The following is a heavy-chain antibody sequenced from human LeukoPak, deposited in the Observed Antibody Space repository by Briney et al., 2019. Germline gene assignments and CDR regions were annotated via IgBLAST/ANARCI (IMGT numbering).Heavy chain of an antibody. CDR1: GDSVSSNNAA. D-gene: IGHD2-15*01. CDR3: ARVLGSGGPFDY. J-gene: IGHJ4*02. V-gene: IGHV6-1*01. Sequence: SQTLSLTCAISGDSVSSNNAAWNWIRQSPSRGPEWLGTTYYRSKWYNDYAVSVKSRITINPDTSKNQFSLQLNSVTPEDTAVYYCARVLGSGGPFDYWGQGTLVTVSS. CDR2: TYYRSKWYN.